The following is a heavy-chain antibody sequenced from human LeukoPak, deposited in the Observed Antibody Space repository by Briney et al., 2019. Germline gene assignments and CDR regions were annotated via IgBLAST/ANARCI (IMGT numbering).Heavy chain of an antibody. Sequence: EINHSGSTNYNPSLKRRVTISVDTSKNKYSLKRSSVTAADTAVYYCARTGSYYYYYMDVWGKGTTVTVSS. D-gene: IGHD3-10*01. J-gene: IGHJ6*03. CDR2: INHSGST. CDR3: ARTGSYYYYYMDV. V-gene: IGHV4-34*01.